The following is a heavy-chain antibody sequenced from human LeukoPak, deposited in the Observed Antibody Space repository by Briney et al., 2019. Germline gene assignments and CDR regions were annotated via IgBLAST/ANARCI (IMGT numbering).Heavy chain of an antibody. D-gene: IGHD2-15*01. V-gene: IGHV4-34*01. CDR1: GGSFSGYY. Sequence: LETLSLTCAVYGGSFSGYYWSWIRQPPGKGLEWIGEINHSGSTNYNPSLKSRVTISVDTSKNQFSLKLSSVTAADTAVYYCARSTALGYCSGGSCYSAPLFYYYYYYMDVWGKGTTVTVSS. J-gene: IGHJ6*03. CDR3: ARSTALGYCSGGSCYSAPLFYYYYYYMDV. CDR2: INHSGST.